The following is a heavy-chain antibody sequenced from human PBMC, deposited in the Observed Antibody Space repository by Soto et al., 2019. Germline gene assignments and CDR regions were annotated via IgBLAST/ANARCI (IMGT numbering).Heavy chain of an antibody. CDR3: ATTLRPGVAVAEDYQYYYGMDV. J-gene: IGHJ6*02. CDR2: FLPIFRSA. V-gene: IGHV1-69*01. Sequence: QVQLVQSGAEVKKPGSSVKVSCKTSGDTFSDYAISWVREAPGQGLEWMGGFLPIFRSANYAQKFQDRVTITADESTGTSYMEVSSLSPQDTAVYYCATTLRPGVAVAEDYQYYYGMDVWGQGTSVTVSS. CDR1: GDTFSDYA. D-gene: IGHD6-19*01.